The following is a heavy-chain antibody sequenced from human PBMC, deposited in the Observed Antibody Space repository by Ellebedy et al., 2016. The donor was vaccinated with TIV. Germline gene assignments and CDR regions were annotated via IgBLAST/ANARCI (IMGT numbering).Heavy chain of an antibody. J-gene: IGHJ4*02. D-gene: IGHD6-25*01. Sequence: GESLKISCLASGFSFKTDAMNWVRQPPGQGLEWVAYIGSGGVYVWYGDSVKGRFTISRDNAKNSLFLQMNSLRDDDTAVYYCARGGGGYFLDWGQGTLVSVSS. CDR2: IGSGGVYV. CDR1: GFSFKTDA. V-gene: IGHV3-21*01. CDR3: ARGGGGYFLD.